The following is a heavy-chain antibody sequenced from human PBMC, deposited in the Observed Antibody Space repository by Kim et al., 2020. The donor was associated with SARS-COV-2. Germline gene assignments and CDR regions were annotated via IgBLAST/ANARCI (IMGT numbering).Heavy chain of an antibody. CDR1: GFSFSNYA. V-gene: IGHV3-48*02. CDR3: AGDLWTF. J-gene: IGHJ4*02. Sequence: GGSLRLSCAASGFSFSNYAMKWVRQAPGKGLEWVSYISGSSTIIIYADSVKGRFTISRDNARNSLYRQMNNLRDDDTAVYYCAGDLWTFWGQGTLVTVSS. CDR2: ISGSSTII. D-gene: IGHD3-3*01.